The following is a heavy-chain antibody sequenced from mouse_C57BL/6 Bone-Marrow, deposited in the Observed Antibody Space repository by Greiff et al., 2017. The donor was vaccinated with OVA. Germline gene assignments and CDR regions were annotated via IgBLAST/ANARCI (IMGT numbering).Heavy chain of an antibody. CDR2: IYPGDGDT. J-gene: IGHJ4*01. Sequence: QVQLKESGPELVKPGASVKISCKASGYAFSSSWMNWVKQRPGKGLEWIGRIYPGDGDTNYNGKFKGKATLTADKSSSTAYMQLSRLTSEDSAVYFCARWRFYYYGSSYAMDYWGQGTSVTVSS. CDR1: GYAFSSSW. CDR3: ARWRFYYYGSSYAMDY. D-gene: IGHD1-1*01. V-gene: IGHV1-82*01.